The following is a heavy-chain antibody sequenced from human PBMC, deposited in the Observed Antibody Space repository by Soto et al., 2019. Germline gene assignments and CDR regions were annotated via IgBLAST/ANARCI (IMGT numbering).Heavy chain of an antibody. V-gene: IGHV4-30-2*01. J-gene: IGHJ5*02. CDR2: IYHSGST. Sequence: QLQLQESGSGLVKPSQTLSLTCAVSGGSISSGGYSWSWIRQPPGKGLEWIGYIYHSGSTYYNPSLKSRVNLSVDRSKNQFSLKLSSVTDADSAVYYCAGVRGPYCGGECYPPTPNWFDPWGQGTLVTVSS. CDR3: AGVRGPYCGGECYPPTPNWFDP. D-gene: IGHD2-21*01. CDR1: GGSISSGGYS.